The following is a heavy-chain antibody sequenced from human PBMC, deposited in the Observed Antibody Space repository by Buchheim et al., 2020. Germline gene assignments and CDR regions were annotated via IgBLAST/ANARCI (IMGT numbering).Heavy chain of an antibody. V-gene: IGHV3-23*01. Sequence: EVQLLESGGVLVQPGGSLRLSCAASGFTFNSYVMTWVRQAPGKGLEWVSTIGVSGDSTYYADSVKGRFTISSDHSKNTLNLQMNSLRAEDTAVYYCAKNVGSGIAARLDYWGQGTL. CDR2: IGVSGDST. CDR3: AKNVGSGIAARLDY. J-gene: IGHJ4*02. D-gene: IGHD6-13*01. CDR1: GFTFNSYV.